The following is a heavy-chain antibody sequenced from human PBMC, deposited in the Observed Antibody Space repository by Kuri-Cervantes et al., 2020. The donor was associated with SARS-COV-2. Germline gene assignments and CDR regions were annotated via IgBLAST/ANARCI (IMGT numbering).Heavy chain of an antibody. V-gene: IGHV3-15*01. CDR2: IKSKTDGGTT. Sequence: GGSLRLTCAASGFTFSNARMSWVRQAPGRGLEWVGRIKSKTDGGTTDYAAPVKGRFTISRDDSKNTLYLQMNSLRAEDTAVYYCASGYSIDYWGQGTLVTVSS. D-gene: IGHD3-3*01. J-gene: IGHJ4*02. CDR3: ASGYSIDY. CDR1: GFTFSNAR.